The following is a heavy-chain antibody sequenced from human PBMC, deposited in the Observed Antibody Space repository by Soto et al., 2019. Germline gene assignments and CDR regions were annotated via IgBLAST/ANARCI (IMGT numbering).Heavy chain of an antibody. D-gene: IGHD2-15*01. V-gene: IGHV3-30-3*01. CDR2: ISYDGSNK. CDR1: GFTFSSYA. J-gene: IGHJ6*02. Sequence: GGSLRLSCAASGFTFSSYAMHWVRQAPGKGLEWVAVISYDGSNKYYADSVKGRFTISRDNSKNTLYLQMNSLRAEDTAVYYCARLYCSGGSCHDYYYGMDVWGQGTTVTVSS. CDR3: ARLYCSGGSCHDYYYGMDV.